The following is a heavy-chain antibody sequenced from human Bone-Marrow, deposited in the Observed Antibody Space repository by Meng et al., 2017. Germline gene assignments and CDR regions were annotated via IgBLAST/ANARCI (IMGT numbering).Heavy chain of an antibody. J-gene: IGHJ5*02. Sequence: GSLRLSCTVSGGSISGGRYYWNWIRQSPGKRLEWIGSVYYSGITYYNPSLESRVTISVDTSKNQFSLKLSSMTAADTAVYCCARDLWELRYKAPFDPWGQGNLVTVSS. D-gene: IGHD3-16*01. CDR3: ARDLWELRYKAPFDP. CDR1: GGSISGGRYY. CDR2: VYYSGIT. V-gene: IGHV4-39*07.